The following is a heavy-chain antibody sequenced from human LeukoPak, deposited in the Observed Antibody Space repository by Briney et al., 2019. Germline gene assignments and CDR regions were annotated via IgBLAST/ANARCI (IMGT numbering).Heavy chain of an antibody. D-gene: IGHD6-19*01. CDR1: GGSITSYY. Sequence: SETLSLTCTVSGGSITSYYWTWVRQPPGKGLEWIGYGYYSGTTNYNPSLKSRVTISVDASKNQFSLKVSSVTAADTAVYHCARDAYSNGYYFFDYWGQGTLVTVSS. CDR3: ARDAYSNGYYFFDY. V-gene: IGHV4-59*01. J-gene: IGHJ4*02. CDR2: GYYSGTT.